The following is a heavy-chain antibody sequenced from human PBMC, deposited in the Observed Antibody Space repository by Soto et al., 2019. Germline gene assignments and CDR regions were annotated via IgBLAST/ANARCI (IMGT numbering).Heavy chain of an antibody. V-gene: IGHV3-15*06. CDR1: GFSFSTAW. D-gene: IGHD3-16*01. CDR3: STWGGY. CDR2: IKTETEGGTT. Sequence: EVQLVESGGGLVKPGGSLRLSCAASGFSFSTAWMSWVRQAPGKGLEWVARIKTETEGGTTNFAAPVKGRFTISRDDSKNMLCLQMNSLKPDDTAMYYCSTWGGYWGQGTLVTVSS. J-gene: IGHJ4*02.